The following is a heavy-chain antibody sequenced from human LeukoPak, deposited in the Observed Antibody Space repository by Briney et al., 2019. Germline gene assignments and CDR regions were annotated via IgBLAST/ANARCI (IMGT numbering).Heavy chain of an antibody. D-gene: IGHD5-24*01. J-gene: IGHJ4*02. Sequence: SETLSLTCTVSGGSISSYYWSWIRQPPGKGLEWIGYIYYSGSTNYNPSLKSRLTISVDTSKNQFSLKLSSVTAADTAVYYCARLGRWLQFPYFDYWGQGTLVTVSS. CDR1: GGSISSYY. CDR2: IYYSGST. CDR3: ARLGRWLQFPYFDY. V-gene: IGHV4-59*08.